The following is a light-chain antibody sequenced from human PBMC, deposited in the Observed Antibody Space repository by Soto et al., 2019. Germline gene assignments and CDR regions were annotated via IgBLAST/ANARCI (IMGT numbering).Light chain of an antibody. Sequence: DIQMTQSPSSLSASVGDRVTITCRASQTINSYLNWYQQKPGKAPKLLIYAASTLQSGVPSRFSGSGSGTDFTLTISSLRPEDFATSYCQQSESTSWTFGQGTKVDIK. V-gene: IGKV1-39*01. J-gene: IGKJ1*01. CDR1: QTINSY. CDR2: AAS. CDR3: QQSESTSWT.